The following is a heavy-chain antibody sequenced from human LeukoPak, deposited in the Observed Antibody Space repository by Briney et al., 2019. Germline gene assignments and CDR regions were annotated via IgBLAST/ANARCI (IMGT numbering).Heavy chain of an antibody. CDR2: VTGSGSGT. CDR3: AKRERPLAGSSFDY. J-gene: IGHJ4*02. Sequence: PGGSLRLSCAASGFTFRSYVMGWVRQAPGKGLEWVSAVTGSGSGTFYADSVKGRFTISRDNSNNTLYLQMNGLRGEDTAIYYCAKRERPLAGSSFDYWGQGILVSVSS. V-gene: IGHV3-23*01. CDR1: GFTFRSYV. D-gene: IGHD2-15*01.